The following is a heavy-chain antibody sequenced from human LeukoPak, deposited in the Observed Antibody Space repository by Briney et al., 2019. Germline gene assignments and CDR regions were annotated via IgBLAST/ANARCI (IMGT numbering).Heavy chain of an antibody. CDR3: TRENYVPDS. D-gene: IGHD3-10*02. V-gene: IGHV3-7*03. CDR2: ISNGGYPT. Sequence: GGSLRLSCVASGYTSSHYWMSWVRQTPGKGLEWVASISNGGYPTYYVDSVRGRFTISRDDARNSLFLQMNGLRADDTAVYYCTRENYVPDSWGQGTPVTVSS. J-gene: IGHJ4*02. CDR1: GYTSSHYW.